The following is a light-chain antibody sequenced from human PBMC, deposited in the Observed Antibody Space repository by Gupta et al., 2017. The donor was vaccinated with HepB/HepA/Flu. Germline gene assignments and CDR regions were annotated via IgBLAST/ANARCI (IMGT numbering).Light chain of an antibody. J-gene: IGKJ5*01. CDR1: QSVTSSS. V-gene: IGKV3-20*01. CDR3: QQYNSSPVT. CDR2: GAS. Sequence: IAFTQSPVTVSLSPGERATLSCRASQSVTSSSLAWYQQKPGQAPRLLIYGASSRATGIPDRFSGSGSGADFTLTISRLDTEDFAVYYCQQYNSSPVTFGQGTRLEIK.